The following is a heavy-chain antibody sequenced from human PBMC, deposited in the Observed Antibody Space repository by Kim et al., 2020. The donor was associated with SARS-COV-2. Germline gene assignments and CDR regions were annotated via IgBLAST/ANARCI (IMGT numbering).Heavy chain of an antibody. CDR2: ISGYNGET. CDR3: ARVRGTEVPVPVPDAEYFQH. Sequence: ASVKVSCKTSGYTFTTYGISWVRQAPGEGLEWMGWISGYNGETNYEQKLQGRVTMTTDTSTNTAYMELRSLRSDDTAVYYCARVRGTEVPVPVPDAEYFQHWGQGTLVTVSS. V-gene: IGHV1-18*04. CDR1: GYTFTTYG. D-gene: IGHD2-2*01. J-gene: IGHJ1*01.